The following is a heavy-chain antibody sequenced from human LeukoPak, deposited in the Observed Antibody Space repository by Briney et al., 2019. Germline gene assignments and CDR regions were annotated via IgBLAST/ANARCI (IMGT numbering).Heavy chain of an antibody. CDR2: IYYSGST. J-gene: IGHJ4*02. CDR1: VGSISSGCYF. V-gene: IGHV4-31*03. CDR3: ARGGLAFGGN. Sequence: SETLSLTCTVSVGSISSGCYFWSWIRQYPGMGLEWIGYIYYSGSTYYSPSLKSRVTISVDTSKNQFSLKLNSVTAADTAVYYCARGGLAFGGNWGQGTLVTVSS. D-gene: IGHD1-14*01.